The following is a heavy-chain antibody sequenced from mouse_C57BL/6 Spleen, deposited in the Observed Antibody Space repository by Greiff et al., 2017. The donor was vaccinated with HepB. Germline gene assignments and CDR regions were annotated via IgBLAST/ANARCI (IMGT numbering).Heavy chain of an antibody. J-gene: IGHJ4*01. Sequence: VQLQESGPGLVQPSQSLSITCTVSGFSLTSYGVHWVRQSPGKGLEWLGVIWRGGSTDYNAAFMSRLSITKDNSKSQVFFKMNSLQADDTAIYYCAKPSYYYGSSYPYAMDYWGQGTSVTVSS. CDR1: GFSLTSYG. V-gene: IGHV2-5*01. CDR2: IWRGGST. CDR3: AKPSYYYGSSYPYAMDY. D-gene: IGHD1-1*01.